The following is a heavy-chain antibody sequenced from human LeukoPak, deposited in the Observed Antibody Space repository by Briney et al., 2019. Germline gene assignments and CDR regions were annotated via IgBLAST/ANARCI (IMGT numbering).Heavy chain of an antibody. V-gene: IGHV4-4*09. Sequence: SETLSLTCTVSGGSISSYYWSWIRQPPGQGLEWIAYIHSNGYTNYNPSLKSRVTISVDTSKNQFSLKVTSVTAADSAVYYCAKRKGPDSGSYDYFDPWGQGTLVIVPS. J-gene: IGHJ5*02. CDR3: AKRKGPDSGSYDYFDP. CDR2: IHSNGYT. D-gene: IGHD1-26*01. CDR1: GGSISSYY.